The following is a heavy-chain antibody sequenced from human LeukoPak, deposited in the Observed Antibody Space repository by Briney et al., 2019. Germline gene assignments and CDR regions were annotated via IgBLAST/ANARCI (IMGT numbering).Heavy chain of an antibody. CDR3: ARQVYGSGMAAFDY. Sequence: GESLKISCEASGYSFTRYWIGWVRQMPGKGLEWMGIIYPGDSVTRYSPSFQGQVSISADKSISTTYLQWSSLKASDTATYYCARQVYGSGMAAFDYWGQGTLVTVSS. J-gene: IGHJ4*02. D-gene: IGHD3-10*01. CDR1: GYSFTRYW. CDR2: IYPGDSVT. V-gene: IGHV5-51*01.